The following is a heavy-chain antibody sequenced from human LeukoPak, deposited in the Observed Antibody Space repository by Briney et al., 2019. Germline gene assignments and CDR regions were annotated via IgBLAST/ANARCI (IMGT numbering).Heavy chain of an antibody. Sequence: GGSERLSCAASGFTFSSYMNWVRQAPGKGLEWVSSISSTSSYIYYADSVKGRFTISRDNPKNSLYLQMNSLRADDTAVYYCARGQSRYFDWYLGFFDYWGQGTLFSLSS. V-gene: IGHV3-21*01. CDR1: GFTFSSY. CDR3: ARGQSRYFDWYLGFFDY. CDR2: ISSTSSYI. D-gene: IGHD3-9*01. J-gene: IGHJ4*02.